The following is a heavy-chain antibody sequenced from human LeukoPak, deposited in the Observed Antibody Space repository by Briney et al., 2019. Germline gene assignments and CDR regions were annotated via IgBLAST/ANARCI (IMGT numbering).Heavy chain of an antibody. D-gene: IGHD3-16*01. V-gene: IGHV3-48*01. CDR1: GFTFSNHY. Sequence: GSLRLSCAASGFTFSNHYMNWVRQAPGKGLEWVSYISGDSNTMYYADSVKGRFTISRDNAKNSLYLQLHSLRAEDTAVYYCARDQGGGTFDIWGQGTMVTDSS. CDR2: ISGDSNTM. J-gene: IGHJ3*02. CDR3: ARDQGGGTFDI.